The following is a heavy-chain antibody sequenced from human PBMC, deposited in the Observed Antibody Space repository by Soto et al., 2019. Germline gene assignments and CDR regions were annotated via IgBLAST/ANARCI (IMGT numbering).Heavy chain of an antibody. CDR2: ISHSGST. CDR1: GGSTSSGGYS. Sequence: QLQLQESGSGLVKPSQTLSLTCAVSGGSTSSGGYSWSWLRQPPGKGLEWIGYISHSGSTYYNPSLKSRVPISVDTSKNQFSLRLSSVTAADTAVYYCASGGLLPDYWGQGTLVTVSS. V-gene: IGHV4-30-2*01. J-gene: IGHJ4*02. CDR3: ASGGLLPDY. D-gene: IGHD6-19*01.